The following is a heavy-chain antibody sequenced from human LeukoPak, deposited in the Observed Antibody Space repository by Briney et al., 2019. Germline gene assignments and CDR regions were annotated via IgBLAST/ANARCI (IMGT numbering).Heavy chain of an antibody. D-gene: IGHD6-13*01. Sequence: SETLSLTCTVSGGSISSYYWSWIRQPPGKGLEWIGYIYYSGSTNDNPSLKRRVTISVDTSKNQFSLKLSSVTAADTAVYYCARNVADYYYYYYMDVWGKGTTVTISS. CDR1: GGSISSYY. V-gene: IGHV4-59*01. J-gene: IGHJ6*03. CDR2: IYYSGST. CDR3: ARNVADYYYYYYMDV.